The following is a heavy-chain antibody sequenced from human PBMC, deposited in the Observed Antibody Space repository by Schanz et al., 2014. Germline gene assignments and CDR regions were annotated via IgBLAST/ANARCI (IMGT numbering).Heavy chain of an antibody. CDR1: GYTFTGYY. J-gene: IGHJ4*02. CDR2: INPSGGST. D-gene: IGHD3-10*01. Sequence: QVQLVQSGAEMKKPGASVKVSCKASGYTFTGYYMHWVRQAPGQGLEWMGWINPSGGSTTYAQKFQGRVTMTRDTSTSTVYMELSSLRSEDTAVYYCARGSPENMIRGELDYWGQGTLVTVSS. CDR3: ARGSPENMIRGELDY. V-gene: IGHV1-46*03.